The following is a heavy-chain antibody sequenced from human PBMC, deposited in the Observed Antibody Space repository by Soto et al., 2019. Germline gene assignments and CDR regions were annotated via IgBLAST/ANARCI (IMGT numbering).Heavy chain of an antibody. J-gene: IGHJ4*02. Sequence: SETLSLTCTVSGDSSSASSGSWVRQPPGKGLEWIGNIHYNGNTKYNPSLKSRVTMSVDTSKNQFSLKLISVTAADTAKYFCAREGNLGRWLQPLDFWGQGTLVTVSS. CDR1: GDSSSASS. D-gene: IGHD5-12*01. CDR3: AREGNLGRWLQPLDF. V-gene: IGHV4-59*01. CDR2: IHYNGNT.